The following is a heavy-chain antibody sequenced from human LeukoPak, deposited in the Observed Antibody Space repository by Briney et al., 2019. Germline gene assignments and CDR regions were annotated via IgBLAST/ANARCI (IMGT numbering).Heavy chain of an antibody. D-gene: IGHD6-13*01. CDR3: ARDDALAAAGGAFDP. Sequence: ASVKVSCKASGYTFTSYAMHWVRQAPGQGLEWKGWINAGNGNTKYSQKFQGRVTITRDTSASTAYMELSSLRSEDTAVYYCARDDALAAAGGAFDPWGQGTLVTVSS. J-gene: IGHJ5*02. CDR1: GYTFTSYA. CDR2: INAGNGNT. V-gene: IGHV1-3*01.